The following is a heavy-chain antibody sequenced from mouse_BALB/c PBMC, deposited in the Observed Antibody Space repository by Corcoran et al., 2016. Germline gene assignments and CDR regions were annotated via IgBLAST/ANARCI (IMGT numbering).Heavy chain of an antibody. D-gene: IGHD1-2*01. J-gene: IGHJ2*01. V-gene: IGHV1S56*01. Sequence: QVQLQQSRPELVKPGALVKISCKASGYTFTSYDINWVKQRPGQGLEWIGWIYPGDGSTKYNEKFKGKATLTADKSSSTAYMQLSSLTSENSAVYFCARSGTTAPYYFDYWGQGTTLTVSS. CDR1: GYTFTSYD. CDR3: ARSGTTAPYYFDY. CDR2: IYPGDGST.